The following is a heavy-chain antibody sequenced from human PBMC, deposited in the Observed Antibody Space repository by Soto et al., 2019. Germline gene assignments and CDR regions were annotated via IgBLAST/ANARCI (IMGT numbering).Heavy chain of an antibody. CDR2: ISSSSSYI. CDR3: ARGTRIAVAGVDY. J-gene: IGHJ4*02. V-gene: IGHV3-21*01. Sequence: GGSLRLSCAASGFTFSSYSMNWVRQAPGKGLEWVSSISSSSSYIYYADSVKGRFTISRDNAKNSLYLQMNSLRAEDTAVYYCARGTRIAVAGVDYWGQGTLVTVYS. D-gene: IGHD6-19*01. CDR1: GFTFSSYS.